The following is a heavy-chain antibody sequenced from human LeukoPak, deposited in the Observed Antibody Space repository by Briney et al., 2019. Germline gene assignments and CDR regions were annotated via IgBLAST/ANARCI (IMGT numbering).Heavy chain of an antibody. CDR1: GFTFSSYA. V-gene: IGHV3-23*01. J-gene: IGHJ6*03. CDR3: AKDLLRFLEWFRSYYMDV. Sequence: GGSLRLSCAASGFTFSSYAMSWVRQAPGKGLEWVSAISGSGGSTYYADSVKGRFTISRDNSKNTLYLQMNSLRAEDTAVYYCAKDLLRFLEWFRSYYMDVWGKGTTVTV. D-gene: IGHD3-3*01. CDR2: ISGSGGST.